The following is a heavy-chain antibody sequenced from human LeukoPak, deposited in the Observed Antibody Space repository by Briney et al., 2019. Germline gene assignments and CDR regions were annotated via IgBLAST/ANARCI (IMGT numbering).Heavy chain of an antibody. J-gene: IGHJ5*02. V-gene: IGHV1-2*02. D-gene: IGHD1-7*01. CDR1: GYTFTGYY. CDR2: INPNSGGT. CDR3: ARDLELREGWFDP. Sequence: ASVKVSCKASGYTFTGYYMHWVRQAPGQGLEWMGWINPNSGGTNCTQKFQGRVTMTRDTSISTAYMELSRLRSDDTAVYYCARDLELREGWFDPWGQGTLVTVSS.